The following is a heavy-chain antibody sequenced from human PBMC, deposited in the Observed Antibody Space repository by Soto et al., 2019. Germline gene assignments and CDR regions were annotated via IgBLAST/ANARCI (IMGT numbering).Heavy chain of an antibody. CDR3: TRHESDGYNYD. Sequence: EVQLVASGGGLVQPGGSRKLSCAASGFTFSGSAMHWVRQASGKGLEWVGRIRSKDNSYATSYDASVKGRFTISRDDSKNTAYLQMNSLKTEDTAVYYCTRHESDGYNYDWGQGTLVTVSS. CDR2: IRSKDNSYAT. V-gene: IGHV3-73*02. D-gene: IGHD5-12*01. CDR1: GFTFSGSA. J-gene: IGHJ4*02.